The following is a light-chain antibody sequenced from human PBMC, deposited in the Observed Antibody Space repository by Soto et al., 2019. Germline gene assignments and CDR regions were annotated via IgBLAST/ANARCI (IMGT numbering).Light chain of an antibody. CDR3: SSYAGSNNLHVL. CDR1: SSNLGAGYD. CDR2: GNR. J-gene: IGLJ2*01. Sequence: QAVVTQPPSVSGAPGQRVTISCTGNSSNLGAGYDVHWYQQLPGAAPKLVIFGNRNRPSGVPERFSGSKSGTSASLAITGLQAEDEADYYCSSYAGSNNLHVLFGGGTKLTVL. V-gene: IGLV1-40*01.